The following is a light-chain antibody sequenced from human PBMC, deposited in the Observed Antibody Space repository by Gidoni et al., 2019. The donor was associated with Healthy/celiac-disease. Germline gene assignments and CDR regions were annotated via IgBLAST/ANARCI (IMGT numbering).Light chain of an antibody. CDR2: GVA. J-gene: IGKJ2*01. V-gene: IGKV3-20*01. CDR3: QQYSS. Sequence: IVLTRSPGTPSLSPGERATLSCSASQRVSSSYLAWYQQKPGQAPRLLIYGVASRATGIPDRFSGSGSGTDFTLTISRLEPEDFAVYYCQQYSSFGQGTKLEIK. CDR1: QRVSSSY.